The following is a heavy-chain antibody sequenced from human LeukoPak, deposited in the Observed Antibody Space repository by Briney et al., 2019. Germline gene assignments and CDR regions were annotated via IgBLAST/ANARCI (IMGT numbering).Heavy chain of an antibody. CDR3: AKAALRFLEWFPYYMDV. Sequence: GGSLRLSCAASGFTVSSNYMSWVRQAPGKGLEWVSVIYSGGSTYYADSVKGRFTISRDNSKNTLYLQMNSLRAEDTAVYYCAKAALRFLEWFPYYMDVWGKGTTVTVSS. CDR1: GFTVSSNY. V-gene: IGHV3-53*01. J-gene: IGHJ6*03. CDR2: IYSGGST. D-gene: IGHD3-3*01.